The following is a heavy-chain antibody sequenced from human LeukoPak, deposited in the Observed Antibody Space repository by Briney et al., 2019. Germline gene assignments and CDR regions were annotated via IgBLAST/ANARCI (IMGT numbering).Heavy chain of an antibody. CDR2: FDPEDGET. CDR1: GYTLTELS. V-gene: IGHV1-24*01. J-gene: IGHJ6*02. Sequence: GASVKVSCKVSGYTLTELSMHWVRQAPGKGLEWMGGFDPEDGETIYAQKFQGRVTMTRDTSTSTVYMELSSLRSEDTAVYYCARGPSQYSTVYYYYGMDVWGQGTTVTVSS. D-gene: IGHD6-6*01. CDR3: ARGPSQYSTVYYYYGMDV.